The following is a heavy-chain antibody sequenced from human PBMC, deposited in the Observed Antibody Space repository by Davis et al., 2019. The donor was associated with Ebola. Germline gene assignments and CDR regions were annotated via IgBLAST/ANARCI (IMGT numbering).Heavy chain of an antibody. D-gene: IGHD2-8*02. V-gene: IGHV1-18*04. J-gene: IGHJ6*02. CDR1: GYTFTGYY. Sequence: ASVKVSCKASGYTFTGYYMHWVRQAPGQGLEWMGWISVDNGDTNSAQKFQGRVTMTTDTSTNTAYMELRSLTSDDTAVYYCVKDGEHCTDTICYAHYYNGLDVWGQGTTVTVSS. CDR2: ISVDNGDT. CDR3: VKDGEHCTDTICYAHYYNGLDV.